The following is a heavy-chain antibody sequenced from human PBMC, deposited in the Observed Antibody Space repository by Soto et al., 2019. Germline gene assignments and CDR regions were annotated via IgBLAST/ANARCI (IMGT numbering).Heavy chain of an antibody. Sequence: EVQLVESGGGLVQPGGSLRLSCAASGFTVSSNDMDWVRQAPGKGLEWVSVIYSGGSTYYADSVKGRFTISRDNSKNTLSLQMNSLRAEDTAVSFCVREGYDAFPMWGQGTMVTVSS. D-gene: IGHD5-18*01. J-gene: IGHJ3*02. CDR3: VREGYDAFPM. CDR1: GFTVSSND. CDR2: IYSGGST. V-gene: IGHV3-66*01.